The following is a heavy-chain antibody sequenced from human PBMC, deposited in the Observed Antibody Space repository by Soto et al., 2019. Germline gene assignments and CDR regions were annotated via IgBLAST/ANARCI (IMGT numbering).Heavy chain of an antibody. D-gene: IGHD2-2*01. V-gene: IGHV1-69*13. CDR3: ASAVSAAIGFPPDYYFAH. CDR1: GGTFSSYA. CDR2: IIPIFGTA. Sequence: SVKVSCKASGGTFSSYAISWVRQAPGQGLEWMGGIIPIFGTANYAQKFQGRVTITADDSTSTAYMALSSLRSEDTAVYYCASAVSAAIGFPPDYYFAHRGQGTLATVSS. J-gene: IGHJ4*02.